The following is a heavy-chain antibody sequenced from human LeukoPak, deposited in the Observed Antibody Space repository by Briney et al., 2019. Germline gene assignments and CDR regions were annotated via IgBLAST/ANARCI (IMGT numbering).Heavy chain of an antibody. CDR1: GFTFSSYA. J-gene: IGHJ3*02. V-gene: IGHV3-23*01. CDR3: ASDIVVVPAATDAFDI. Sequence: GGSLRLSCADSGFTFSSYAMSWVRQAPGKGLEWVSDISGSGGSTYYADSVKGRLTISRDNSKNTLYLQMNRLRAEDTAVYYCASDIVVVPAATDAFDIWGQGTMVTVSS. CDR2: ISGSGGST. D-gene: IGHD2-2*01.